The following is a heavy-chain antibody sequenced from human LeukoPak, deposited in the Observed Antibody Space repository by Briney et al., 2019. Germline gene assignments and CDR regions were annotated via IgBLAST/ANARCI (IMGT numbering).Heavy chain of an antibody. CDR1: GFTLSSYS. D-gene: IGHD1-26*01. CDR3: AKGRGWEASYYYYYMDV. Sequence: GGSLRLSCAASGFTLSSYSMNWVRQAPGKGLEWVSSISSSSSYIYDADSVKGRFTISRDNSKNTLYLQMNSLRAEDTAVYYCAKGRGWEASYYYYYMDVWGKGTTVTISS. J-gene: IGHJ6*03. V-gene: IGHV3-21*01. CDR2: ISSSSSYI.